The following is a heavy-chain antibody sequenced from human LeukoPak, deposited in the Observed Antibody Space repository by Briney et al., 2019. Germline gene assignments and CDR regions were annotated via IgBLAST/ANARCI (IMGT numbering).Heavy chain of an antibody. D-gene: IGHD2-8*02. J-gene: IGHJ4*02. V-gene: IGHV3-53*01. CDR1: GFSVSSNS. CDR3: ATYRQVLLPFES. Sequence: GGSLRLSCAASGFSVSSNSMNWVRQAPGKGLEWVSLIYSDGTTYYADSVRGRFTISRDNSKSTLSLQMNSLRAEDTAIYYCATYRQVLLPFESWGQGTLVTVSS. CDR2: IYSDGTT.